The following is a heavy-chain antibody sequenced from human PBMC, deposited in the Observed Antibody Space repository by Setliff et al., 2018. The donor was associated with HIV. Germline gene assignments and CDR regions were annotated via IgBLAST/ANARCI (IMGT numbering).Heavy chain of an antibody. CDR1: GHTFTIYG. Sequence: GASVKVSCKASGHTFTIYGISWVRQAPGQGLEWMGWISPYNGNTKYEQNLQDRVTVTTDTSTGTAYMELRSLRSDDTAVYYCARDADHMMDVWGPGTTVTVSS. V-gene: IGHV1-18*01. CDR2: ISPYNGNT. CDR3: ARDADHMMDV. J-gene: IGHJ6*02.